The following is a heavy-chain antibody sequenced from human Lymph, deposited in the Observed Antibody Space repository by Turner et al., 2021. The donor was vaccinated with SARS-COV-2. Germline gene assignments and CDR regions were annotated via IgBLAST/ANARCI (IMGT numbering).Heavy chain of an antibody. Sequence: QVQLVESGGGVVPPGRSLRLSWAASGFTFSTYAIHWVRQAPGKGLEWVAVISYDGFNKYYSDSVKGQFTISRDNSKNTLYLQMSSLRAEDTAVYYCARGSGSYLSAFDIWGQGTMVTVSS. CDR3: ARGSGSYLSAFDI. D-gene: IGHD1-26*01. V-gene: IGHV3-30*04. CDR2: ISYDGFNK. J-gene: IGHJ3*02. CDR1: GFTFSTYA.